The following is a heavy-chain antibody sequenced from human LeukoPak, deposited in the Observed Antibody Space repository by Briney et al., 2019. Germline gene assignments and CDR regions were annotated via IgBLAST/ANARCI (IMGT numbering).Heavy chain of an antibody. Sequence: GASVKVSCKASGYTFTSYGISWVRQAPGQGLEWMGWISAYNGNTNYAQKLQGRVTMTRDTSISTAYMELSRLRSDDTAVYYCARYSVRYYYDSSGPVDAFDIWGQGTMVTVSS. CDR1: GYTFTSYG. V-gene: IGHV1-18*01. CDR2: ISAYNGNT. D-gene: IGHD3-22*01. J-gene: IGHJ3*02. CDR3: ARYSVRYYYDSSGPVDAFDI.